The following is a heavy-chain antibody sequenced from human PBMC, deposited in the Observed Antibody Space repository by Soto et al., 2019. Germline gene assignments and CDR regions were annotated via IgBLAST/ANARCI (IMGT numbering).Heavy chain of an antibody. CDR3: TRHAIGVVVPAAIRN. Sequence: SETLSLTCAVSGGSISSSSYYWDWIRQPPGKGLEWIGTINYSGTSNYNPSLRGRVTIVVDTSKNEFSLRLTSATAADTAVYYCTRHAIGVVVPAAIRNWGQGSLVTVSS. CDR1: GGSISSSSYY. V-gene: IGHV4-39*01. J-gene: IGHJ1*01. D-gene: IGHD2-15*01. CDR2: INYSGTS.